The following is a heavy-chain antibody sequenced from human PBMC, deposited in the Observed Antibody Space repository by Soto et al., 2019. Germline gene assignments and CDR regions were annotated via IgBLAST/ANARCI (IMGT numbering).Heavy chain of an antibody. Sequence: QLQLQESGPGLVKPSETLSLTCTVSGGSISSSSYYWGWIRQPPGKGLEWIGSIYYSGSTYYNPSLKSRVTISVDTSKNQFSLKLSSVTAADTAVYYCARRHCSGGSCYSGWDLNWFDPWGQGTLVTVSS. CDR1: GGSISSSSYY. V-gene: IGHV4-39*01. CDR2: IYYSGST. D-gene: IGHD2-15*01. J-gene: IGHJ5*02. CDR3: ARRHCSGGSCYSGWDLNWFDP.